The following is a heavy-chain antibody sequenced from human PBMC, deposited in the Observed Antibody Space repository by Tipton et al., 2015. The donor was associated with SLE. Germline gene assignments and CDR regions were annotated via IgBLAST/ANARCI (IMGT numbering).Heavy chain of an antibody. CDR1: GGSISSYY. V-gene: IGHV4-34*01. Sequence: TLSLTCTVSGGSISSYYWSWIRQPPGKGLEWIGEINHSGSTNYNPSLKSRVTISVDKSKNQFSLKLSSVTAADTAVYYCARTMVRDWGAFDIWGQGTMVTVSS. CDR2: INHSGST. J-gene: IGHJ3*02. D-gene: IGHD3-10*01. CDR3: ARTMVRDWGAFDI.